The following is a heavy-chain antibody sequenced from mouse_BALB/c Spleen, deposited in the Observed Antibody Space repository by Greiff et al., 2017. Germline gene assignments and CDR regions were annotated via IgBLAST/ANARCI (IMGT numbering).Heavy chain of an antibody. J-gene: IGHJ4*01. V-gene: IGHV14-4*02. CDR3: NGVLGAMDY. CDR2: IDPENGDT. CDR1: GYTFTDYY. D-gene: IGHD1-1*01. Sequence: VQLQQPGAELVMPGASVKMSCKASGYTFTDYYMHWVKQRPEQGLEWIGWIDPENGDTEYAPKFQGKATMTADTSSNTAYLQLSSLTSEDTAVYYCNGVLGAMDYWGQGTSVTVSS.